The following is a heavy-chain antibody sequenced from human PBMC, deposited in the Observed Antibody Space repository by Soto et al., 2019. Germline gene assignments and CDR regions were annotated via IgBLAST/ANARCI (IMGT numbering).Heavy chain of an antibody. V-gene: IGHV3-30*03. CDR3: ARGAGRITMIAVVINLDY. D-gene: IGHD3-22*01. J-gene: IGHJ4*02. Sequence: LRLSCAASGFTFDDYGMSWVRQAPGKGLEWVAVISYDGSNKYYADSVKGRFTISRDNSKNTLYVQMNSLSAEDTAVYYCARGAGRITMIAVVINLDYWGQGTLVTV. CDR2: ISYDGSNK. CDR1: GFTFDDYG.